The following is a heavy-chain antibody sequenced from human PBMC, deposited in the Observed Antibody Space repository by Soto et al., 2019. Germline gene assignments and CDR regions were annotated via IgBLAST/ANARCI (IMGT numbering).Heavy chain of an antibody. CDR3: ARGRGYYDILNGYYNGYYYYYGMDV. CDR1: GGSISSYY. CDR2: IYYSGST. J-gene: IGHJ6*02. V-gene: IGHV4-59*12. Sequence: SETLSLTCTVSGGSISSYYWSWIRQPPGKGLEWIGYIYYSGSTNYNPSLKSRVTISVDTSKNQFSLKLSSVTAADTAVYYCARGRGYYDILNGYYNGYYYYYGMDVXGQGTTVTVSS. D-gene: IGHD3-9*01.